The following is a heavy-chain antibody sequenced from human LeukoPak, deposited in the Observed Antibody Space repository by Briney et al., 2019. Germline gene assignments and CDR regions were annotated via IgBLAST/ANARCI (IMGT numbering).Heavy chain of an antibody. CDR3: TAYGSGSSSIY. D-gene: IGHD2-2*01. Sequence: GESLKISCKGSGYSFTSYWIGWVRQAPGKGLEWVGRIKSKFNGGTTDYAAPVQGRFTISRDDSTNTLYLQMNSLKTEDIALYYCTAYGSGSSSIYWGQGTLVTVSS. J-gene: IGHJ4*02. CDR2: IKSKFNGGTT. V-gene: IGHV3-15*01. CDR1: GYSFTSYW.